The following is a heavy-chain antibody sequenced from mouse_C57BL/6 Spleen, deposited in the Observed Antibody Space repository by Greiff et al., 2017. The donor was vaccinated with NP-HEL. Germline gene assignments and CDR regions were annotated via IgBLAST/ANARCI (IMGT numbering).Heavy chain of an antibody. CDR1: GFSLTSYG. CDR3: ASGGDYDDVPFAY. Sequence: VQLVESGPGLVAPSQSLSITCTVSGFSLTSYGVDWVRQSPGKGLEWLGVIWGVGSAACNYDLKSRLSISKNKAKNQVFLKMNSLQTDDTAMYYCASGGDYDDVPFAYWGQGTLVTVSA. V-gene: IGHV2-6*01. D-gene: IGHD2-4*01. J-gene: IGHJ3*01. CDR2: IWGVGSA.